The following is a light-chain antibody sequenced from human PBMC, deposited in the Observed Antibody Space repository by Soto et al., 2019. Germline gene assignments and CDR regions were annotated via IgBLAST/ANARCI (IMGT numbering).Light chain of an antibody. CDR3: QQYNNWPPWT. CDR2: GAS. CDR1: QSVSSN. V-gene: IGKV3-15*01. Sequence: EIVMTQSPATLSVSPGERATLSCRASQSVSSNLAWYQQKPGQAPMLLIYGASTRATGIPARFSGSGSGTECTLTISSLQSEDFAGYYCQQYNNWPPWTFGQGTKVEIK. J-gene: IGKJ1*01.